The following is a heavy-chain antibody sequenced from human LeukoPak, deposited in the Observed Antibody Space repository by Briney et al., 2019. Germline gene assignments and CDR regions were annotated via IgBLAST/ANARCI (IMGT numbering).Heavy chain of an antibody. V-gene: IGHV3-7*01. Sequence: GGSLRLSCAASGFTFSSYWMSWVRQAPGKGLEWVANIKQDGSEKYYVGSVKGRFTTSRDNAKNSLYLQMNSLRAEDTAVYYCARDRTDIVVVVAATPERDYYYYGMDVWGQGTTVTVSS. D-gene: IGHD2-15*01. CDR1: GFTFSSYW. CDR2: IKQDGSEK. J-gene: IGHJ6*02. CDR3: ARDRTDIVVVVAATPERDYYYYGMDV.